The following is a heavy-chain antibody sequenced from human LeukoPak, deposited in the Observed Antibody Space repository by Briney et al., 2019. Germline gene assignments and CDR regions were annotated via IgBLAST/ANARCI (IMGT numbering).Heavy chain of an antibody. Sequence: GGSLRLSCAASGFTFSSYSMNWVRQAPGKGLEWVSSISSSSSYIYYADSVKGRFTISRDNAKNSLYLQMNSLRAEDTAVYYCARAPGNYYNEYYFDYWGQGTLVTVSS. CDR3: ARAPGNYYNEYYFDY. CDR1: GFTFSSYS. V-gene: IGHV3-21*01. D-gene: IGHD3-10*01. J-gene: IGHJ4*02. CDR2: ISSSSSYI.